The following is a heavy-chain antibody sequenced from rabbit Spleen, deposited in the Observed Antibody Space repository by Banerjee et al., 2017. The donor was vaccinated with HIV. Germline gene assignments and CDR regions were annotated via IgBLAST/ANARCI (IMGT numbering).Heavy chain of an antibody. J-gene: IGHJ6*01. V-gene: IGHV1S40*01. CDR1: GFSFNNNDY. CDR2: IAGSSVGFT. CDR3: ARDTGTSFSTYGMDL. D-gene: IGHD8-1*01. Sequence: QSLEESGGDLVKPGASLTLTCTASGFSFNNNDYMCWVRQAPGKGLEWISCIAGSSVGFTYSATWAKGRFTCSKTSSTTVTLQMTTLTAADTATYFCARDTGTSFSTYGMDLWGPGTLVTVS.